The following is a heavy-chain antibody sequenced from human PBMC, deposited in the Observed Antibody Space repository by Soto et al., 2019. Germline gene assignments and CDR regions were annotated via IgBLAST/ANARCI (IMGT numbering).Heavy chain of an antibody. Sequence: ASVKVSCKASGYTFTSYGISGVRQAPGQGLEWMGWISAYNGNTNYAQKLQGRVTMTTDTSTSTAYMELRSLRSDDTAVYYCARDGELEWLLFPDAFDIWGQGTMVT. D-gene: IGHD3-3*01. J-gene: IGHJ3*02. V-gene: IGHV1-18*01. CDR1: GYTFTSYG. CDR2: ISAYNGNT. CDR3: ARDGELEWLLFPDAFDI.